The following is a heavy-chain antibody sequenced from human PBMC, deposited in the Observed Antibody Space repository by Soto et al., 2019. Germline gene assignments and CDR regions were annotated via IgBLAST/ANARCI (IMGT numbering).Heavy chain of an antibody. CDR2: ISSDSTYI. V-gene: IGHV3-21*01. CDR3: YYGDYVDY. CDR1: VFTFSTKS. Sequence: GPLRLSCAASVFTFSTKSMNWVRQAPGKGPEWVSTISSDSTYIYYADSLQGRFTISRDNAENSLYLQLHSLSAEDTAIYYCYYGDYVDYWGQGTLVTVS. D-gene: IGHD4-17*01. J-gene: IGHJ4*02.